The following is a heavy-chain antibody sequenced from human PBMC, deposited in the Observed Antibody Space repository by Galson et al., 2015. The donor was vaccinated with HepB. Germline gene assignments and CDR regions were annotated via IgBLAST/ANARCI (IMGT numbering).Heavy chain of an antibody. J-gene: IGHJ6*02. CDR1: GFTFSSYS. Sequence: GFTFSSYSMNWVRQAPGKGLEWVSYISSSSSTIYYADSVKGRFTISRDNAKNSLYLQMNSLRDEDTAVYYCARDYYDYVWGSYRPDSGMDVWGQGTTVTVSS. D-gene: IGHD3-16*02. CDR2: ISSSSSTI. CDR3: ARDYYDYVWGSYRPDSGMDV. V-gene: IGHV3-48*02.